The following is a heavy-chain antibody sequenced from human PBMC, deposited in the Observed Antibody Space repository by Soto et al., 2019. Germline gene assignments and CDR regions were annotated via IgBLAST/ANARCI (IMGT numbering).Heavy chain of an antibody. J-gene: IGHJ5*02. D-gene: IGHD6-13*01. CDR2: IHHNGNS. V-gene: IGHV4-31*11. Sequence: SETLSLTCAVSGGSIISGAYYWSWVRQPPWKGLEWIGYIHHNGNSYNNPSLKSRVNISLDTSKNQFSLNLTSVTAADTAVYYCARVSATGTRWFDPWGPGTQVTVSS. CDR3: ARVSATGTRWFDP. CDR1: GGSIISGAYY.